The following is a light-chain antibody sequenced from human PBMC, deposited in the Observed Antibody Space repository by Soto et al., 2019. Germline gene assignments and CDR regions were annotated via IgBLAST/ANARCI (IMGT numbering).Light chain of an antibody. Sequence: QSVLTQPASVSGSPGQSITISCAGTRDDIGAYDYVSWYQQHPGNAPKLLVYEVTNRPSGVSDRFSGSKSGNTASLTISGLQAEDEADYYCNSYTSSSTLVFGTGTKLTVL. V-gene: IGLV2-14*01. J-gene: IGLJ1*01. CDR2: EVT. CDR1: RDDIGAYDY. CDR3: NSYTSSSTLV.